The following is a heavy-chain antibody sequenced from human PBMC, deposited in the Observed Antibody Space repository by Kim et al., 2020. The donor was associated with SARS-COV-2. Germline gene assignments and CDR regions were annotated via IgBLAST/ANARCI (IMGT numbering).Heavy chain of an antibody. CDR1: GGSISSGGYY. CDR2: IYYSGST. Sequence: SETLSLTCIVSGGSISSGGYYWSWIRQHPGKGLEWIGYIYYSGSTYYNPSLKSRVTISVDTSKNQFSLKLSSVTAADTAVYYCARAGGKYYDSSGYYSNFDYWGQGTLVTVSS. J-gene: IGHJ4*02. D-gene: IGHD3-22*01. CDR3: ARAGGKYYDSSGYYSNFDY. V-gene: IGHV4-31*03.